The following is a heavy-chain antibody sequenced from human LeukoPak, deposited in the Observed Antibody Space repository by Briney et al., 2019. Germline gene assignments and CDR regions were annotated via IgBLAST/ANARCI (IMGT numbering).Heavy chain of an antibody. J-gene: IGHJ4*02. CDR3: ARIYGSFQNYFDY. CDR2: IYYSGST. Sequence: SETLSLTCTVSAYSISSAYYWGWIRQPPGKGLECIGIIYYSGSTFYNPSLKSRLTISVDTSKNQFSLQLSSVTAADTAFYYCARIYGSFQNYFDYWGQGTLVTVSS. V-gene: IGHV4-38-2*02. CDR1: AYSISSAYY. D-gene: IGHD1-26*01.